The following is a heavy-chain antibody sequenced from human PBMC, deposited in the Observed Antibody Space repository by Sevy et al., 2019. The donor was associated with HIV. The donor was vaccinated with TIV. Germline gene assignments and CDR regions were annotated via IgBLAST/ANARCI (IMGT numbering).Heavy chain of an antibody. Sequence: GGSLRLSCAASGFTFSSFGMHWVRQAPGKGLEWVAVISYDGSNKYYADSVKGRFTISRDNSKNTLYLQMNSLRAEDTAVYYCAKGSIAVVRYGGDAFDIWGQGTMVTVSS. CDR1: GFTFSSFG. D-gene: IGHD6-19*01. CDR2: ISYDGSNK. V-gene: IGHV3-30*04. J-gene: IGHJ3*02. CDR3: AKGSIAVVRYGGDAFDI.